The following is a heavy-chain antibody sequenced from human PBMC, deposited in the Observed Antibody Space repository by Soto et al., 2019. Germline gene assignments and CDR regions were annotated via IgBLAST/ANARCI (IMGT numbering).Heavy chain of an antibody. CDR1: GYTFTNYV. CDR2: ISGYNGHT. V-gene: IGHV1-18*01. CDR3: AREGEMPYYYYGLDV. D-gene: IGHD3-16*01. J-gene: IGHJ6*02. Sequence: ASVKVSCKASGYTFTNYVMSWVRQAPGQGLEWMGWISGYNGHTKYAQKFQGRVTMTTDTSTSTVYMDLRSLRSDDTAVYYCAREGEMPYYYYGLDVWGQGTTVTVS.